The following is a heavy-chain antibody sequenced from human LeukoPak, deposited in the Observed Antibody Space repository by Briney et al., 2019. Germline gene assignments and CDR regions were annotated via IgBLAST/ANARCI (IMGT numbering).Heavy chain of an antibody. CDR3: ARTSISDYTNVNIEGNYFGLDV. CDR1: GYNFTDYY. J-gene: IGHJ6*02. D-gene: IGHD4-11*01. Sequence: ASVKVSCKAFGYNFTDYYMHWVRQAPGQGLEWMGWINPNTVVTDYAQKFQGRVTMTRVTSLRTAYMELSRLTSDDTAVYYCARTSISDYTNVNIEGNYFGLDVWGQGTTVTVSS. V-gene: IGHV1-2*02. CDR2: INPNTVVT.